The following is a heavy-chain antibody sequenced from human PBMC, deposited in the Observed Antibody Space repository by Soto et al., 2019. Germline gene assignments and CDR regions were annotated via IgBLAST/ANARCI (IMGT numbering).Heavy chain of an antibody. CDR2: ISYDGSNK. J-gene: IGHJ4*02. V-gene: IGHV3-30*18. Sequence: QVQLVESGGGVVQPGRSLRLSCAASGFTFSSYGMHWVRQAPGKGLEWVAVISYDGSNKYYADSVKGRFTISRDNSKNTLYLQVNSLRSEDTAVYYCAKSLTLQAFFDYWGQGTLVTVSS. CDR3: AKSLTLQAFFDY. CDR1: GFTFSSYG. D-gene: IGHD4-4*01.